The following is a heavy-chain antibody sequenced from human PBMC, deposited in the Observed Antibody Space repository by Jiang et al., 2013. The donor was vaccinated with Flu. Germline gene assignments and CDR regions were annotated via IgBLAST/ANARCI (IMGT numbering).Heavy chain of an antibody. J-gene: IGHJ4*02. V-gene: IGHV3-74*01. CDR2: ISHDGSNT. CDR1: GFAFSGHW. D-gene: IGHD3-16*01. CDR3: ARSVNVSFDY. Sequence: QLVESGGGLIQPGGSLRLSCAASGFAFSGHWMHWVRQAPGKGLVWVSRISHDGSNTNYADSVKGRFTVSRDNAKNTLYLQMNSLSAEDTAVYFCARSVNVSFDYWGQGTLVTVSS.